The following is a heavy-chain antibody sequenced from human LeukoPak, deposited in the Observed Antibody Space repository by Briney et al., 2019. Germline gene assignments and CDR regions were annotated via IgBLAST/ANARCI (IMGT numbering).Heavy chain of an antibody. D-gene: IGHD4-23*01. V-gene: IGHV4-34*01. CDR1: GGSFSGYY. Sequence: SETLSLTCAVYGGSFSGYYWSWIRQPPGKGLEWIGEINHSGSTNYNPSLKSRVTISVDTSKNQFSLKLSSVTAADTAVYYCAREDRLRWYVYYYYYYMDVWGKGTTVTVSS. J-gene: IGHJ6*03. CDR2: INHSGST. CDR3: AREDRLRWYVYYYYYYMDV.